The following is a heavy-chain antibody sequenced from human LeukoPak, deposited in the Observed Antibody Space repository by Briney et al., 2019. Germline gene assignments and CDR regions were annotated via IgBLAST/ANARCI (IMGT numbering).Heavy chain of an antibody. J-gene: IGHJ4*02. Sequence: QTGGSLRLSCAASGFSFSSYAMIWVRQAPGKGLEWVSVISSSGESTYYADSLKGRFTISRDNSKNTLSLQMNSLRAEDTAIYYCAKGGAVVLSPFDYWGQGTLVTASS. CDR3: AKGGAVVLSPFDY. D-gene: IGHD2/OR15-2a*01. V-gene: IGHV3-23*01. CDR1: GFSFSSYA. CDR2: ISSSGEST.